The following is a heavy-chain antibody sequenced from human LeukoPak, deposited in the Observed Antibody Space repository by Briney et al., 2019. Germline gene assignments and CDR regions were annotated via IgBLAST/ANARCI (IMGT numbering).Heavy chain of an antibody. CDR1: GDSVSMNSAA. V-gene: IGHV6-1*01. Sequence: SQTLSLTSAISGDSVSMNSAACNWIRQSPSRGLEWLGRTYYRSKWYNEYAVSVKSRITINPATSKNQLSLQLNSVTPEDTAVYYCARGAWGSCFDSWGQGTLVTVSS. CDR3: ARGAWGSCFDS. CDR2: TYYRSKWYN. D-gene: IGHD7-27*01. J-gene: IGHJ4*02.